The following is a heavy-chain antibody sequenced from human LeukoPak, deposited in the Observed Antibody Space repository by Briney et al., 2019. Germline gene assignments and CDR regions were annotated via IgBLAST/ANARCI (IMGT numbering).Heavy chain of an antibody. CDR2: INPNSGGT. D-gene: IGHD7-27*01. Sequence: ASVKVSCKASGYTFTDNHMCWIRQAPGQGPDCMGWINPNSGGTNYAQKFQGRITMTRDTSISTAYMELSRLTSDDTAIYFCARELGRNAFDIWGQGTMVTVSP. CDR1: GYTFTDNH. CDR3: ARELGRNAFDI. V-gene: IGHV1-2*02. J-gene: IGHJ3*02.